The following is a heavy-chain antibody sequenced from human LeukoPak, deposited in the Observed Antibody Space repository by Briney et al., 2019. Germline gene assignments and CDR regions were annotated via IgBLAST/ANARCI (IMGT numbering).Heavy chain of an antibody. CDR3: ARGRVFDGVDY. CDR2: MNPNSGNT. D-gene: IGHD3-10*01. J-gene: IGHJ4*02. Sequence: ASVKVSCKASGYTFTSYGISWVRQATGQGLEWMGWMNPNSGNTGYAQKFQGRVTMTRNTSISTAYMELSSLRSEDTAVYYCARGRVFDGVDYWGQGTLVTVSS. CDR1: GYTFTSYG. V-gene: IGHV1-8*02.